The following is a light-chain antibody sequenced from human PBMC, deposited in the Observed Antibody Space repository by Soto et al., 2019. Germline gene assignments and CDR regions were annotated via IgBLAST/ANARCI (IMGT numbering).Light chain of an antibody. J-gene: IGLJ2*01. Sequence: QSALTQPTSVSGSPGQSITISCTGTSGDVGAYDYVSWYQQHPGKVPKLIIYEVANRPSGVSNRFSGSKSGNTASLTISGLRVEDESHYYCSSYTSDTTVLFGGGTKVTVL. CDR3: SSYTSDTTVL. CDR2: EVA. CDR1: SGDVGAYDY. V-gene: IGLV2-14*01.